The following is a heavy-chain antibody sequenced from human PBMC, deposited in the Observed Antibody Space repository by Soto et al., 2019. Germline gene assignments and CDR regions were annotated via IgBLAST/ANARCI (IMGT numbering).Heavy chain of an antibody. CDR3: ARGPSADKVDY. CDR1: SGSISSGDYC. D-gene: IGHD3-3*01. V-gene: IGHV4-30-4*01. CDR2: IYNSVST. Sequence: QVQLQESGPGLVEPSQTLSLTCIVSSGSISSGDYCWSWIRQPPGKGLEWIGHIYNSVSTYSNPSLRSRVTISVDTSKNQFSLKLSSMTAADTAVYYCARGPSADKVDYWGQGTLVTVSS. J-gene: IGHJ4*02.